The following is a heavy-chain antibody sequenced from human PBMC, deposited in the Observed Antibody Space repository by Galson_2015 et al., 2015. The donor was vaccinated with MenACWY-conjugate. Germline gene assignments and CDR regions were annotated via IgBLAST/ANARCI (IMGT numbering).Heavy chain of an antibody. D-gene: IGHD3-22*01. Sequence: QSGAEVKKPGESLKISCKGSGYSFTSYWIGWVRQMPGKGLEWMGIIYPGDSDTRYSPSFQGQVTISADKSISTAYLQWNSLKASDTAMYYCARQWRNPYDSSGYTPPRGWFDPWGQGTLVTVSS. CDR1: GYSFTSYW. CDR3: ARQWRNPYDSSGYTPPRGWFDP. CDR2: IYPGDSDT. J-gene: IGHJ5*02. V-gene: IGHV5-51*01.